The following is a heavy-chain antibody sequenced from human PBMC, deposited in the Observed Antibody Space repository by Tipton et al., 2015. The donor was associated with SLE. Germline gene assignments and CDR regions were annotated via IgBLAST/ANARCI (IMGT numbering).Heavy chain of an antibody. J-gene: IGHJ3*02. Sequence: SLRLSCTASGFTFDDYAMHWVRQAPGKGLEWVSGISWDSGSIGYADSVKGRFTISRDNAKNSLYLQMNSLRAEDTALYYCAKDGAGGPIWGQGTMVTVSS. CDR2: ISWDSGSI. CDR1: GFTFDDYA. D-gene: IGHD3-16*01. V-gene: IGHV3-9*01. CDR3: AKDGAGGPI.